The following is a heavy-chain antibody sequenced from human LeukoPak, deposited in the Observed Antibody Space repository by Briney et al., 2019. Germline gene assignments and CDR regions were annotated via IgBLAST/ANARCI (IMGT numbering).Heavy chain of an antibody. V-gene: IGHV1-69*05. D-gene: IGHD2/OR15-2a*01. CDR2: IIPIFGTA. CDR3: ASSMTYDAFDI. CDR1: GGTFSSYA. Sequence: SVKVSCKASGGTFSSYAISWVRQAPGQGLEWMGGIIPIFGTANYAQKFQGKVTITTDESTSTAYMELSSLRSEDTAVYYCASSMTYDAFDIWGQGTMVTVSS. J-gene: IGHJ3*02.